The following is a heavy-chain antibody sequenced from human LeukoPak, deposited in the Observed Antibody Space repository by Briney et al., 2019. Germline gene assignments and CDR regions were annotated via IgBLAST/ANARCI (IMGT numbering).Heavy chain of an antibody. J-gene: IGHJ5*02. D-gene: IGHD6-13*01. CDR1: GGSISSFY. V-gene: IGHV4-4*07. CDR3: ARGFQYSSSWYGGFDP. CDR2: MFASGST. Sequence: PSETLSPTCTVSGGSISSFYWNWIRQPAGKGLEWIGRMFASGSTIYNPSLTSRVTMSVDASKNHIYLSLSSVTAADTAVYYCARGFQYSSSWYGGFDPWGQGILVTVSS.